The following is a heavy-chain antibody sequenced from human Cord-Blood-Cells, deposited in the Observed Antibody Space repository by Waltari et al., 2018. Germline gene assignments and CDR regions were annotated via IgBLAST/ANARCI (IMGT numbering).Heavy chain of an antibody. Sequence: QVQLQQWGAGLLKPSVTLSLTCAVYGGSFSGHYWSWIRQPPGKGLEWIGEINHSGSTNYNPSLKRRVTISVDTSKNQFSRKLSSVTAADTAVYYCARETYYYDSSGYYGAFDIWGQGTMVTVSS. CDR2: INHSGST. D-gene: IGHD3-22*01. J-gene: IGHJ3*02. V-gene: IGHV4-34*01. CDR1: GGSFSGHY. CDR3: ARETYYYDSSGYYGAFDI.